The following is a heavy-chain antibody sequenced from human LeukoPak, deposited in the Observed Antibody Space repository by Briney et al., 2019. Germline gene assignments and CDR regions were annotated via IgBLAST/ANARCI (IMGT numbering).Heavy chain of an antibody. CDR1: GYTFTSYD. J-gene: IGHJ4*02. Sequence: ASVKVSCKASGYTFTSYDINWVRQATGQGLEWMGWMNPNSGNTGYAQKFQGRVTMTRNTSISTAYMELSSLRSEDMAVYYCARSIIGTAAGEYYFDYWGQGTLVTVSS. CDR2: MNPNSGNT. CDR3: ARSIIGTAAGEYYFDY. D-gene: IGHD6-13*01. V-gene: IGHV1-8*01.